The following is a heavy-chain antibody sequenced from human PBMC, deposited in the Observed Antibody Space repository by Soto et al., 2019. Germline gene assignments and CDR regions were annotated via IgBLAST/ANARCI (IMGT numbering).Heavy chain of an antibody. V-gene: IGHV3-21*01. CDR3: ARESEDLTSNFDY. J-gene: IGHJ4*02. CDR2: ISSTTNYI. CDR1: GFTFTRYS. Sequence: GGSLRLSCAASGFTFTRYSMNWVRQAPGKGLEWVSSISSTTNYIYYADSMKGRFTVSRDNAKNSVYLEMNSLSAEDTAVYYCARESEDLTSNFDYWGQGTLVTV.